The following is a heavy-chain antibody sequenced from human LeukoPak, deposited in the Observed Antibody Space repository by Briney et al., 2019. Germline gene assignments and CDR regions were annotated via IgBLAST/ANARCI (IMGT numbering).Heavy chain of an antibody. V-gene: IGHV4-39*01. J-gene: IGHJ4*02. CDR2: IYYSGST. CDR1: GGSISSSSYY. Sequence: SETLSLTCTVSGGSISSSSYYWGWIRQPPGKGLEWIGSIYYSGSTYYNPSLKSRVTISVDTSKNQFSLKLSSVTAADTAVYYCARNPRMTSSQMTTVDYWGQGTLATVSS. CDR3: ARNPRMTSSQMTTVDY. D-gene: IGHD4-17*01.